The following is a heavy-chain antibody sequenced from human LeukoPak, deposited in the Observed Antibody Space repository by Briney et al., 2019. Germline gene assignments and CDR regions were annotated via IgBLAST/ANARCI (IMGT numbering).Heavy chain of an antibody. J-gene: IGHJ1*01. D-gene: IGHD6-19*01. Sequence: GGSLRLSCAASGFSITTYWMHWVRQAPGKGLEWVSAISGSGTYTFYADSVKGRFTISRDNSNNTLYLQMNSLRADDTAVYYCAKDRYSSGWLGNFQHWGQGTLVTVSS. CDR3: AKDRYSSGWLGNFQH. V-gene: IGHV3-23*01. CDR2: ISGSGTYT. CDR1: GFSITTYW.